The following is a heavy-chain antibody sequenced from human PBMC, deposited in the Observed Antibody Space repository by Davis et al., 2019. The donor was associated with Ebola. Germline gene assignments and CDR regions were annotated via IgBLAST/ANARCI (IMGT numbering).Heavy chain of an antibody. CDR3: AGRTYNLFDY. Sequence: ASVKVSCKAVGDTLTSYAMTWVRQAPGQGLEWMGGIIPVFRTANYAQKLQGRVTMTTDTSTSTAYMELRSLRSDDTAVYYCAGRTYNLFDYWGQGTLVTVSS. J-gene: IGHJ4*02. CDR1: GDTLTSYA. CDR2: IIPVFRTA. D-gene: IGHD1-1*01. V-gene: IGHV1-18*01.